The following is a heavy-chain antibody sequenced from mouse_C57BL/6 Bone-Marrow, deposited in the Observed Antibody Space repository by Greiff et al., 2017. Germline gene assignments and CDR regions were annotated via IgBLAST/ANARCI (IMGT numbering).Heavy chain of an antibody. V-gene: IGHV3-6*01. CDR2: ISYDGSN. J-gene: IGHJ2*01. CDR3: AITTVVPFDY. CDR1: GYSITSGYY. D-gene: IGHD1-1*01. Sequence: EVQLQQSGPGLVKPSQSLSLTCSVTGYSITSGYYWNWIRQFPGNKLEWMGYISYDGSNNYNPSLKNQISITRDTSKNQFFLKLNSVTTEDTATYYCAITTVVPFDYWGQGTTLTVSS.